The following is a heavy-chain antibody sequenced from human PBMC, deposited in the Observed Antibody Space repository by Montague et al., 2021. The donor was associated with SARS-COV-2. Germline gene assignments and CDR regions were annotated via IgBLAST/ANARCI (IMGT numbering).Heavy chain of an antibody. CDR3: ARVGGGTTRYFDN. V-gene: IGHV4-61*02. Sequence: TLSLTCTVSGAWISSGDWNWTRLRPRHGRGLYAVVRFNTSTGTKYNPSLNSRVTILGDTSKNQFSLNLRSVTAADTAVYYCARVGGGTTRYFDNWGQGTLVTVSS. J-gene: IGHJ4*02. CDR2: FNTSTGT. D-gene: IGHD1-1*01. CDR1: GAWISSGD.